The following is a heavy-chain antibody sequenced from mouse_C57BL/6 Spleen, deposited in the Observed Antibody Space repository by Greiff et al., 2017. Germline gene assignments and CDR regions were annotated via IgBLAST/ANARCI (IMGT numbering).Heavy chain of an antibody. CDR2: IYPGDGAT. V-gene: IGHV1-82*01. CDR3: ARSDYDFDY. J-gene: IGHJ2*01. D-gene: IGHD2-4*01. Sequence: QVQLQQSGPELVKPGASVKISCKASGYAFSSSWMNWVKQRPGKGLEWIGRIYPGDGATNYNGKFKGKATLTADKSSSTAYMQLSSLTSEDSAVYFCARSDYDFDYWGQGTTLTVAS. CDR1: GYAFSSSW.